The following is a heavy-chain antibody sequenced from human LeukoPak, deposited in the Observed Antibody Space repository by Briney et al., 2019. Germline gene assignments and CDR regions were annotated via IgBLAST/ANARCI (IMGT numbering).Heavy chain of an antibody. CDR1: GYTFSGYY. D-gene: IGHD2-21*02. CDR2: INPNSGGT. J-gene: IGHJ4*02. V-gene: IGHV1-2*02. Sequence: ASVKVSCKASGYTFSGYYMHWVRQAPGQGLEWVGWINPNSGGTNYAQKFQGRVTMTRDTSTSTAYMELSRLLSGDTAVYYCARGKTMVYCGGDCYRFDNWGQGTLVTVSS. CDR3: ARGKTMVYCGGDCYRFDN.